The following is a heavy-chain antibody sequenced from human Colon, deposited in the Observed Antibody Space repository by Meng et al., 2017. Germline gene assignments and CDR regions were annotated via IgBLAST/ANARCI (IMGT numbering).Heavy chain of an antibody. Sequence: SRPRLFTPSATLSLTCVLSVLSSWSDPCLCWVLQPPARVLAWLVHLFHRSRPNYHPSVKSRVSMSVDKSQNHFSLRLSSVTAADTAVYYCARSPYSGSALPFFDYWGQGSLVTVSS. J-gene: IGHJ4*02. V-gene: IGHV4/OR15-8*01. CDR1: VLSSWSDPC. CDR3: ARSPYSGSALPFFDY. D-gene: IGHD1-26*01. CDR2: LFHRSRP.